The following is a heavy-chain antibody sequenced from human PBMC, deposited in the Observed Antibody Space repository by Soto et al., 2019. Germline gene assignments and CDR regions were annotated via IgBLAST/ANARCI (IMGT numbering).Heavy chain of an antibody. D-gene: IGHD3-9*01. CDR1: GFTFSNYA. CDR2: ISNNGGST. CDR3: AKDESAGYYYFHY. Sequence: EVQLLESGGGLVQPGGSLRLSCAASGFTFSNYAMSWVRQAPGKGLEWVSVISNNGGSTYYADSVKGRFTISRDNSKNTLYLQMNSLRAEDTAVYYCAKDESAGYYYFHYWGQGTLVTVSS. V-gene: IGHV3-23*01. J-gene: IGHJ4*02.